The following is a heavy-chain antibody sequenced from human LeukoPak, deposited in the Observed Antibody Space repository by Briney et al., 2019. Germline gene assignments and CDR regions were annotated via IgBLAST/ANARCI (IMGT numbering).Heavy chain of an antibody. CDR2: INPNSGGT. V-gene: IGHV1-2*02. J-gene: IGHJ6*03. Sequence: ASVKVSCKASGYTFTGYYMHWVRQAPGQGLEWMGWINPNSGGTNYAQKFQGRVTMTRDTSISTAYMELSRLRSDDTAVYYCARVSIVVVPAAMRGLYMDVWGKGTTVTVSS. D-gene: IGHD2-2*01. CDR1: GYTFTGYY. CDR3: ARVSIVVVPAAMRGLYMDV.